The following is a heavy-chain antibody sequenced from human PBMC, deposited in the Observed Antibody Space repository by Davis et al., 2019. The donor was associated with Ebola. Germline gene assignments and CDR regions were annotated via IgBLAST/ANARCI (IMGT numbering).Heavy chain of an antibody. J-gene: IGHJ5*02. CDR2: INPNSGGT. Sequence: ASVKVSCKASGYTFTGYYMHWVRQAPGQGLEWMGWINPNSGGTNYAQKLQGRVTMTTDTSTSTAYMELRSLRSDDTAVYYCARGGNYYDSSGYYPNWFDPWGQGTLVTVSS. CDR1: GYTFTGYY. V-gene: IGHV1-2*02. D-gene: IGHD3-22*01. CDR3: ARGGNYYDSSGYYPNWFDP.